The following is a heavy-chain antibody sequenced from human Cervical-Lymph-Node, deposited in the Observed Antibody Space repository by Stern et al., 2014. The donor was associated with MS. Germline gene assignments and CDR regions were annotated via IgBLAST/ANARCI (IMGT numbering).Heavy chain of an antibody. V-gene: IGHV2-70*13. CDR3: ARIRDDFSNYYFDS. D-gene: IGHD4-11*01. J-gene: IGHJ4*02. CDR2: IDWDDDK. Sequence: QITLKESGPALVKPTQTLTLTCTFSGFSLATSGMCVSWIRQPPGKALEWLALIDWDDDKFYNTSIKTRLTISKDASKNQVVLTMTNVDPVDTATYFCARIRDDFSNYYFDSWGQGTLVTVSS. CDR1: GFSLATSGMC.